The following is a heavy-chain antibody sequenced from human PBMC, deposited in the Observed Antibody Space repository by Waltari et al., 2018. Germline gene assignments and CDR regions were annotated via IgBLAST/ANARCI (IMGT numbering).Heavy chain of an antibody. V-gene: IGHV3-53*02. CDR1: GFAVSTDY. D-gene: IGHD4-4*01. Sequence: EVQLVETGGGLIQPGGSLRLSCAASGFAVSTDYMSCFRQAPGKGLEWVSVMFTGGKTHYADAVKGRFIISRDSSKNTLYLQMNSLRVEDTALYYCARGGTVDSSWYDHWGQGTLVSVSS. J-gene: IGHJ5*02. CDR3: ARGGTVDSSWYDH. CDR2: MFTGGKT.